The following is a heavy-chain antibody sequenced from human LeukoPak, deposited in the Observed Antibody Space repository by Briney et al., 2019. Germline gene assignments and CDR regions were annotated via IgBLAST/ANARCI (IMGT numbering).Heavy chain of an antibody. D-gene: IGHD2-21*02. CDR1: GVTFSNYW. Sequence: GGSLRLSCAASGVTFSNYWMHWVRQAPGKGLVWVARIDSDGSPTTYADSVKGRFIISRDNAKNTLYLQMNSLRAEDTAVYYCARFAVVTAGDSWGQGTLVTVSS. CDR2: IDSDGSPT. J-gene: IGHJ4*02. CDR3: ARFAVVTAGDS. V-gene: IGHV3-74*01.